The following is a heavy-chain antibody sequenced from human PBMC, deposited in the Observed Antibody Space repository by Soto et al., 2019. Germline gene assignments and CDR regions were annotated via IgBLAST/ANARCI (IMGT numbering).Heavy chain of an antibody. Sequence: GSLRLSCAASGFTFSSYAMSWVRQAPGRGLEWVSIISGNGGSTYYAASVKGRFTISRDNTKNTLYLQMDSLTAEDTAVYYCAKGSEFSNSYTLDFDFWGQGALVTVSS. CDR1: GFTFSSYA. CDR3: AKGSEFSNSYTLDFDF. V-gene: IGHV3-23*01. D-gene: IGHD6-6*01. CDR2: ISGNGGST. J-gene: IGHJ4*02.